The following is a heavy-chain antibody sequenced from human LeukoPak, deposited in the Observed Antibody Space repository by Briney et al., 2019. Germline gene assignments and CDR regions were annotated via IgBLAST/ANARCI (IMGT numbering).Heavy chain of an antibody. J-gene: IGHJ4*02. D-gene: IGHD3-22*01. V-gene: IGHV5-51*01. CDR1: GYSLINHW. CDR2: IYPGNADA. CDR3: ARQGSYDNSGYSFGY. Sequence: GESLKLSCKASGYSLINHWIGCVRQMPGKGLDWMGIIYPGNADATYSPSFQGQVTISADKSTTTVYLQWSSLKASDTAMYYCARQGSYDNSGYSFGYWGQGTLVTVSS.